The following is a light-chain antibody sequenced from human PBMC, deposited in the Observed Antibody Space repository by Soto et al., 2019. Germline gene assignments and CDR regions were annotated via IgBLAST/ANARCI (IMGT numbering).Light chain of an antibody. CDR3: QSYDSSLRLAV. CDR1: SSNIGSYT. CDR2: NNN. V-gene: IGLV1-44*01. Sequence: QSVLTQPPSASGTPGQRVTISCSGSSSNIGSYTVNWYQLLPGTAPKLLIYNNNHRPSGVPDRFSGSKSGTSASLAITGLQTDDEADYYCQSYDSSLRLAVFGGGTKLTVL. J-gene: IGLJ3*02.